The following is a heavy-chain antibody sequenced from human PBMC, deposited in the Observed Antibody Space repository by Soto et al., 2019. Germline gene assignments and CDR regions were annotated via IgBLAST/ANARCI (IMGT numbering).Heavy chain of an antibody. D-gene: IGHD3-22*01. CDR2: ISAYNGNT. V-gene: IGHV1-18*01. CDR3: AIWGYYDSSGYFRGFDH. Sequence: QVQLVQSGAEVKKPGASVKVSCKASGYTFTSYGISWVRQAPGQGLEWMGWISAYNGNTNYAQKLQGRVTMTTDTSTSTAYMELRSLRSDDTAVYYCAIWGYYDSSGYFRGFDHWGQGTLVTVSS. CDR1: GYTFTSYG. J-gene: IGHJ4*02.